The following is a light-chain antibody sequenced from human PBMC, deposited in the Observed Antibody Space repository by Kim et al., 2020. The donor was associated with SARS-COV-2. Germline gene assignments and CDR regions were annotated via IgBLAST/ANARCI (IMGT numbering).Light chain of an antibody. J-gene: IGLJ3*02. CDR3: AAWDDSLNGRV. CDR1: KSNIGTNG. CDR2: NNN. V-gene: IGLV1-44*01. Sequence: TVFCSGSKSNIGTNGVTWYQQFPGAAPKLLMYNNNQRPSGVPDRFSGSRAGTTASLDIIGFQSEDEADYYCAAWDDSLNGRVFGGGTKLTVL.